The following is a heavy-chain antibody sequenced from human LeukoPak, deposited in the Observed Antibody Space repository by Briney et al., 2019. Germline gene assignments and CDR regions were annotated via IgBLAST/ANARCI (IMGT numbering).Heavy chain of an antibody. V-gene: IGHV3-13*04. Sequence: GGSLRLSCAASGFTFSSYDMHWVRQATGKGLEWVSAIGTAGDTYYPGSVKGRFTISSENAKNSLYLQMNSLKAGDTAVYYCARAGWWGDSSGGDAFDIWGQGTMVTVSS. J-gene: IGHJ3*02. CDR1: GFTFSSYD. CDR3: ARAGWWGDSSGGDAFDI. D-gene: IGHD3-22*01. CDR2: IGTAGDT.